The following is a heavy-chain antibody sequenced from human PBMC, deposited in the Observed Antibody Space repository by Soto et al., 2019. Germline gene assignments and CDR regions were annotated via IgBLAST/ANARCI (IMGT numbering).Heavy chain of an antibody. J-gene: IGHJ6*02. CDR2: IKHDGSEK. D-gene: IGHD1-20*01. V-gene: IGHV3-7*01. CDR1: GFTFSAYW. Sequence: ESGGGLVQPGGSLRLSCAASGFTFSAYWMSWVRQTPGKGLEWVANIKHDGSEKYYVDSVKGRFTISRDNAKNSLFLEMNSLRAEDTAVFYCAIITRGFSVDVWGQGTTVTVSS. CDR3: AIITRGFSVDV.